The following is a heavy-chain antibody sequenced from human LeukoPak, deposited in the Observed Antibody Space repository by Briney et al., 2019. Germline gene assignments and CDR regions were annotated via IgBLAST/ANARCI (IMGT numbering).Heavy chain of an antibody. V-gene: IGHV3-23*01. Sequence: GGSLRLSCAASGFTFSSYAMSWVRQAPGKGLEWVSAISGSGGSTYYADSVKGRFTISRDNSKNTLYLQMNSLRAEDTAVYYCAKAVNYYDSSGYYFYWGQGTLVPVSS. CDR1: GFTFSSYA. D-gene: IGHD3-22*01. J-gene: IGHJ4*02. CDR3: AKAVNYYDSSGYYFY. CDR2: ISGSGGST.